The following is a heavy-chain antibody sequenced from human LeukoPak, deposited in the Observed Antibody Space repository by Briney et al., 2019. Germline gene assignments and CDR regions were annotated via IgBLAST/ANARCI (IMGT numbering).Heavy chain of an antibody. CDR2: INPNSGGT. CDR1: GYTFTGYC. D-gene: IGHD2-15*01. CDR3: ARGGGLGCSGGSCYGHYYYGMDV. V-gene: IGHV1-2*02. Sequence: ASVKVSCKASGYTFTGYCMHWVRQAPGQGLEWMGWINPNSGGTNYAQKFQGRVTMTRDTSISTAYMELSRLRSDDTAVYYCARGGGLGCSGGSCYGHYYYGMDVWGQGTTVTVSS. J-gene: IGHJ6*02.